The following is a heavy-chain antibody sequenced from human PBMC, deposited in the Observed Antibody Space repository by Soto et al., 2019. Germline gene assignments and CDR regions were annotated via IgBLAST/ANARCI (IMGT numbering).Heavy chain of an antibody. D-gene: IGHD6-13*01. CDR2: IWYYGINK. Sequence: LGDSLRHSCQKSGFSFSIYGLQWIRQAPGKGLELVAVIWYYGINKYYADSVKGRFIISRDNSKNTLYLQMNSLRAEDTAVYYCAKDWAPYSSSWYFCDYWGQGT. J-gene: IGHJ4*02. CDR3: AKDWAPYSSSWYFCDY. CDR1: GFSFSIYG. V-gene: IGHV3-30*02.